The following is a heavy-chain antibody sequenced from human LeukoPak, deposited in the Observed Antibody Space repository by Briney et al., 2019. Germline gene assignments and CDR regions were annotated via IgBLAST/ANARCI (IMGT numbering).Heavy chain of an antibody. CDR1: GGTFSSYA. J-gene: IGHJ6*03. Sequence: EASVKVSCKASGGTFSSYAISWVRQAPGQGLEWMGGIIPIFGTANYAQKFQGRVTITADESTSTAYMELSSLRSEDTAVYYCASLGSRGVVTPYYYYMDVWGKGTTVTVSS. V-gene: IGHV1-69*13. CDR3: ASLGSRGVVTPYYYYMDV. D-gene: IGHD3-3*01. CDR2: IIPIFGTA.